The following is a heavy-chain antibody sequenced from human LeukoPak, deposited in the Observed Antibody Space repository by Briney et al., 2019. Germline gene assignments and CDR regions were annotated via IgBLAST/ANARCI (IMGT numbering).Heavy chain of an antibody. CDR2: FDPEDGET. J-gene: IGHJ4*02. V-gene: IGHV1-24*01. CDR1: GYTLTELS. CDR3: ATSPPWGYCSSTSCYTFFDY. D-gene: IGHD2-2*02. Sequence: GASVKVSCKVSGYTLTELSMHWVRQAPGKGLEWMGGFDPEDGETIYAQKFQGRVTMTEDTSTDTAYMELSSLRSEDTAVYYCATSPPWGYCSSTSCYTFFDYWGQGTLVTVSP.